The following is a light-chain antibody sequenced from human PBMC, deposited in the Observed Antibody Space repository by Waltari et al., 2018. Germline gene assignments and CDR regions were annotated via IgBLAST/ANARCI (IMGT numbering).Light chain of an antibody. Sequence: DIEMTQSPDSLGVSLGERATITCKSSQSLFYSPKNKNYLAWYQQKRGQPPRLLISWASTRESVVPDRFSGSGSGTYFTLTISSLQAEDVAVYYCHQYYTTPRTFGQGTKLEIK. V-gene: IGKV4-1*01. CDR3: HQYYTTPRT. CDR2: WAS. J-gene: IGKJ2*01. CDR1: QSLFYSPKNKNY.